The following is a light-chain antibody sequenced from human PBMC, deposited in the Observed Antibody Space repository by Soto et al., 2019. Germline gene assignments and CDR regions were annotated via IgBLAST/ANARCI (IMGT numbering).Light chain of an antibody. CDR3: QQYGSSLWT. V-gene: IGKV3-15*01. J-gene: IGKJ1*01. CDR1: QGVTTN. CDR2: DVS. Sequence: EIVMTQSPATLSVSPGERATLSCRAGQGVTTNFAWYQQKSGQSPRLLIYDVSIRATGVPARFSGTGSETDFTLTISRLEPEDFAVYYCQQYGSSLWTFGQGTKVDIK.